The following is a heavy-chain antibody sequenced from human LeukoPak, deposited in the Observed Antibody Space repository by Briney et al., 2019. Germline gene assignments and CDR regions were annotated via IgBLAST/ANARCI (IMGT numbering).Heavy chain of an antibody. CDR3: ARRAGPNNLHFDC. Sequence: GGSLRLSCAASGFTFSSYSMNWVRQAPGKGLEWVSYISGSSGTRYYADSVKGRFTISRDNSRNIVYLQMNSLRDEDTAVYFCARRAGPNNLHFDCWGRGTLVTVSS. D-gene: IGHD1/OR15-1a*01. V-gene: IGHV3-48*02. CDR1: GFTFSSYS. CDR2: ISGSSGTR. J-gene: IGHJ4*02.